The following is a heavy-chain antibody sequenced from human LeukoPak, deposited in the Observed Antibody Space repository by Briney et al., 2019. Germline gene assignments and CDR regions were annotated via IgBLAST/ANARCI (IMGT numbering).Heavy chain of an antibody. D-gene: IGHD2-15*01. Sequence: ASVKVSCKASGYTFTSYDINWVRQATGQGLEWMGWMNPNSGNTGYAQKFQGRVTMTRNTSISTAYMELSSLRSEDTAVYYCARPRYCSGGSCRRPTDQHFDYWGQGTLVTVSS. CDR2: MNPNSGNT. CDR1: GYTFTSYD. J-gene: IGHJ4*02. V-gene: IGHV1-8*01. CDR3: ARPRYCSGGSCRRPTDQHFDY.